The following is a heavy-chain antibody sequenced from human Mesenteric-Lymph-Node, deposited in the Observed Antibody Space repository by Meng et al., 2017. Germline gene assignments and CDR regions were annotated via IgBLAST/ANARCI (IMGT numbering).Heavy chain of an antibody. CDR3: ARGLWEQSRYYFDS. Sequence: QVQLVQSGAEVKKPGASVKVSCTASGYTFTNYAIQWVRQAPGQWLEWMGWINSGNGKTKYSEKFQGRVTITRDTSATTAYMELSSLRSEDMAVYYCARGLWEQSRYYFDSWGQGTLVTVSS. V-gene: IGHV1-3*01. D-gene: IGHD1-26*01. J-gene: IGHJ4*02. CDR2: INSGNGKT. CDR1: GYTFTNYA.